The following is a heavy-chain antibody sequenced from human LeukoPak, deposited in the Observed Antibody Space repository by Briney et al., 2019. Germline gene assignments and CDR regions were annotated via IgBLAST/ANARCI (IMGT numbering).Heavy chain of an antibody. CDR1: GFTFSSYG. CDR3: ARQGLRSFDY. D-gene: IGHD4-17*01. V-gene: IGHV3-23*01. CDR2: IRGGAGST. Sequence: PGGSLRLSCAASGFTFSSYGMSWVRQAPGKGLEWVSSIRGGAGSTFYADSVKGRLTISRDNSKNTLYLQMNSLRAEDTAVYYCARQGLRSFDYWGQGTLVTVSS. J-gene: IGHJ4*02.